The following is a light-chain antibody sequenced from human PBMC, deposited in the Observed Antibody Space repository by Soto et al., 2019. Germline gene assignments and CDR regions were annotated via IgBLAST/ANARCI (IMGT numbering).Light chain of an antibody. V-gene: IGLV6-57*02. J-gene: IGLJ2*01. CDR3: QSYDSSNLV. Sequence: NFMPTQPHSVSESPGKTVTISCTGSSGSIASNYVQWYQQRPGSAPTTVIYEDNQRPSGVPDRFSGSIDSSSNSASLTISGLKTEDEADYYCQSYDSSNLVFGGGTKLTVL. CDR1: SGSIASNY. CDR2: EDN.